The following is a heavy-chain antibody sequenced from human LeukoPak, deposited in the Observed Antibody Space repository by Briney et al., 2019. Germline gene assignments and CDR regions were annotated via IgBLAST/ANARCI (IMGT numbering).Heavy chain of an antibody. CDR1: GYTFTVYY. J-gene: IGHJ4*02. D-gene: IGHD6-13*01. CDR2: INPNNGDT. V-gene: IGHV1-2*02. CDR3: ATGPSVTSAGGPNDF. Sequence: GASVTVSCKASGYTFTVYYMHWVRQAPGQGLEWMAWINPNNGDTNYAQKFQDRVTLTRDTSISTAYMELSRLTSDDTAVYYCATGPSVTSAGGPNDFWGQGTLVTVSS.